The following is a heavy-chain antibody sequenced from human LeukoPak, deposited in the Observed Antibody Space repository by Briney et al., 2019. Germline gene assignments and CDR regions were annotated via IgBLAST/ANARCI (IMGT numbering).Heavy chain of an antibody. D-gene: IGHD3-9*01. CDR2: INPNSGGT. J-gene: IGHJ4*02. V-gene: IGHV1-2*02. Sequence: ASVKVSCKASGYTFTGYYMHWVRQAPGQGLEWMGWINPNSGGTNYAQKFQGRVTMTRDTSISTAYMELSRLRSDDTAVYYCARDFDWCRGCSGYWGQGTLVTVSS. CDR1: GYTFTGYY. CDR3: ARDFDWCRGCSGY.